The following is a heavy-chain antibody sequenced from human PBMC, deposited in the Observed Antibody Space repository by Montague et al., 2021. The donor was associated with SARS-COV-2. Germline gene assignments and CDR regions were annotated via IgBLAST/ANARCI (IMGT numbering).Heavy chain of an antibody. D-gene: IGHD3-10*01. CDR1: GGFISSSSYY. CDR2: VYYSGXT. V-gene: IGHV4-39*01. Sequence: SETLSLTCTISGGFISSSSYYWGWIRQPPGKGLEWLGCVYYSGXTXYXXXXKXRVTISIDTSKNQFSLKLSSVTAADTAVYYCAGVASMVLGVIPGYFDYWGQGALVTVSS. CDR3: AGVASMVLGVIPGYFDY. J-gene: IGHJ4*02.